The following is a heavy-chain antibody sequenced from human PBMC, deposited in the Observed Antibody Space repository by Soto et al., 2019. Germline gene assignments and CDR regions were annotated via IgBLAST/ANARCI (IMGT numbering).Heavy chain of an antibody. CDR3: ARRWELLHFDY. Sequence: QLQLQESGPGLVKPSETLSLTCTVSGGSISSSSYYWGWIRQPPGKGLEWIGSIYYSGSTYYNPSLKSRVTISVDTSKNQFSLKLSSVTAADTAVYYCARRWELLHFDYWGQGTLVTVSS. D-gene: IGHD1-26*01. V-gene: IGHV4-39*01. J-gene: IGHJ4*02. CDR2: IYYSGST. CDR1: GGSISSSSYY.